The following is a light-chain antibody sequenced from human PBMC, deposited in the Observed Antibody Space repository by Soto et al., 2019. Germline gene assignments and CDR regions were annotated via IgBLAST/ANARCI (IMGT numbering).Light chain of an antibody. V-gene: IGKV1-33*01. Sequence: EIQMTQSPASLSASIGDRVTITCQASQDISNYLNWYQQKPGKAPKLLIYDASNLETGVPSRFSGSGSGTDFTFTISSLQPEDIATYYCHQYDNLPLTFGGGTKLEIK. CDR3: HQYDNLPLT. J-gene: IGKJ4*01. CDR1: QDISNY. CDR2: DAS.